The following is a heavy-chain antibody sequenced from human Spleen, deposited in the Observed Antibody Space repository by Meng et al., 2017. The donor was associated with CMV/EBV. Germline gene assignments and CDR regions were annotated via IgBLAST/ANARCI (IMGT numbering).Heavy chain of an antibody. V-gene: IGHV3-69-1*01. CDR3: ARDFDY. CDR1: GVTFHSYS. Sequence: GESLKISCVASGVTFHSYSLNWVRQAPGKGLEWVSSISGSGNVYYTDSVKGRFTISRDNAKNSLYLQMDTLRAEDTAIYYCARDFDYWGQGTRVTVSS. CDR2: ISGSGNV. J-gene: IGHJ4*02.